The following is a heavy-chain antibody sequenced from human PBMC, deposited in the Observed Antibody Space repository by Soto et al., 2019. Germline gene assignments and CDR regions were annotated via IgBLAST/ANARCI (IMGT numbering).Heavy chain of an antibody. CDR3: SKMKRKNPYYYDSSGYYPEDY. CDR1: GFTFSSYA. CDR2: ISGSGGST. J-gene: IGHJ4*02. Sequence: GGSLRLSCAASGFTFSSYAMSWVRQAPGKGLEWVSAISGSGGSTYYADSVKGRFTISRDNSKNTLYLQMNSLRAEDTAVYYCSKMKRKNPYYYDSSGYYPEDYWGLGTLVTVS. D-gene: IGHD3-22*01. V-gene: IGHV3-23*01.